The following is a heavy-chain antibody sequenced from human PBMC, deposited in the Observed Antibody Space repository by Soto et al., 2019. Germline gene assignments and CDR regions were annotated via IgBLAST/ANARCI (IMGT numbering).Heavy chain of an antibody. D-gene: IGHD6-13*01. Sequence: QVQLQESGPGLVKPSETLSLTCTVSGGSISSYYWSWIRQPPGKGLEWIGYIYYSGSTNYNPSLKSRVTTSVDTSKNQVSLKLSSVTAADTAVYYCARESPLRQLVQSTKGDYYYYYGMDVWGQGTTVTVSS. CDR3: ARESPLRQLVQSTKGDYYYYYGMDV. J-gene: IGHJ6*02. CDR1: GGSISSYY. CDR2: IYYSGST. V-gene: IGHV4-59*01.